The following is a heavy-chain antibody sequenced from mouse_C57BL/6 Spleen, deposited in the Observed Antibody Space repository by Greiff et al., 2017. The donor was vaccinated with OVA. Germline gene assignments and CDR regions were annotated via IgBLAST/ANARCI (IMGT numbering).Heavy chain of an antibody. D-gene: IGHD4-1*01. CDR2: IWSGGST. V-gene: IGHV2-4*01. CDR1: GFSLTSYG. Sequence: VKVVESGPGLVQPSQSLSITCTVSGFSLTSYGVHWVRQPPGKGLEWLGVIWSGGSTDYNAAFISRLSISKDNSKSQVFFKMNSLQADDTAIYYCAKGSGTWAWFAYWGQGTLVTVSA. J-gene: IGHJ3*01. CDR3: AKGSGTWAWFAY.